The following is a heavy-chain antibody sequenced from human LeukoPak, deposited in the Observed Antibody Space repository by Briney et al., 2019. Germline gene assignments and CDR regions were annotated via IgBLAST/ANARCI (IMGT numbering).Heavy chain of an antibody. CDR1: GGSFSGYY. J-gene: IGHJ5*02. D-gene: IGHD3-3*01. V-gene: IGHV4-34*01. CDR3: ARGGRITIFGVVISTHNWFDP. Sequence: SETLSLTCAVYGGSFSGYYWSWLRQPPGKGLEWIGEINHSGSTNYNPSLKSRVTISVDTSKNQFSLKLSSVTAADTAVYYCARGGRITIFGVVISTHNWFDPWGQGTLVTVSS. CDR2: INHSGST.